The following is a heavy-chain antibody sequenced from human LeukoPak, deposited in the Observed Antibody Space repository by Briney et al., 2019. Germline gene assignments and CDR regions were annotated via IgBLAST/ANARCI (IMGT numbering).Heavy chain of an antibody. V-gene: IGHV1-2*02. Sequence: ASVRVSCKASGYTFIGFYIHWVRQAPGQGFEWMGWINSNSGVPNYAQKFQGRVTMTRDTSISTAYIQLSSLRSDDTAVYYCARDPLYSSGPISHDFWGQGTLVTVSS. CDR2: INSNSGVP. D-gene: IGHD3-22*01. J-gene: IGHJ4*02. CDR3: ARDPLYSSGPISHDF. CDR1: GYTFIGFY.